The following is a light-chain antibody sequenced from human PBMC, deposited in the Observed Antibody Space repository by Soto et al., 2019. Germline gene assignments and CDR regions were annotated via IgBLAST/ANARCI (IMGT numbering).Light chain of an antibody. CDR2: DTS. CDR1: QDISNY. CDR3: QQYDNLPLT. J-gene: IGKJ4*01. V-gene: IGKV1-33*01. Sequence: DIQMTQSPSSLSASVGDRVTITCQASQDISNYLNWYQHKPGRAPKLLIYDTSNLETGVPSRFSGSGSGTDFTFTISRLQPEDIATYYCQQYDNLPLTFGGGTKVEI.